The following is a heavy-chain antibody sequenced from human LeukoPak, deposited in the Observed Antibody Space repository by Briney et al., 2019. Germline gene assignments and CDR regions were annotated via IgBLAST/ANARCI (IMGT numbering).Heavy chain of an antibody. V-gene: IGHV3-7*03. CDR3: AGTHSYGSGLDP. D-gene: IGHD3-10*01. CDR2: IKPDGSEK. J-gene: IGHJ5*02. CDR1: GFAFSAYW. Sequence: PGGSLRLSCAASGFAFSAYWMSWVRQAPGKRLEWVANIKPDGSEKYYVDSVKGRFTISRDNAKNSLYVQMNSLRAEDTAVYYCAGTHSYGSGLDPWGQGTLVTVSS.